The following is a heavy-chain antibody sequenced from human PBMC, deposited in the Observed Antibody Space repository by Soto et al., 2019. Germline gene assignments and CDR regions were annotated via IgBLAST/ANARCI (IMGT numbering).Heavy chain of an antibody. V-gene: IGHV5-51*01. Sequence: GESLKISCKGSGYSFTNYWIGWVRQMPGKGLEWMGIIYPGDSDTRYSPSFQGQVTISADKSISTAYLQWSSLKASDTAMYYCGTPGYGDLHYFDYWGQGNLVTV. D-gene: IGHD4-17*01. CDR2: IYPGDSDT. CDR3: GTPGYGDLHYFDY. J-gene: IGHJ4*02. CDR1: GYSFTNYW.